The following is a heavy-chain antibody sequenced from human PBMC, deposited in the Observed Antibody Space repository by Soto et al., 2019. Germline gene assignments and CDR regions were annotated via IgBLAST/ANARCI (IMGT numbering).Heavy chain of an antibody. CDR2: IRGTGGET. CDR1: GFTFRNFV. D-gene: IGHD2-21*01. J-gene: IGHJ4*02. CDR3: AQDRGWGVVSPSHDY. Sequence: EVELLESGGGIVQPGGSLRVSCVASGFTFRNFVMSCVRQAPGKGLEWVSAIRGTGGETFYADSVKGRFTISRDNSKNTLYLQMNSLRDENTALSFCAQDRGWGVVSPSHDYWGQGTLVTVSS. V-gene: IGHV3-23*01.